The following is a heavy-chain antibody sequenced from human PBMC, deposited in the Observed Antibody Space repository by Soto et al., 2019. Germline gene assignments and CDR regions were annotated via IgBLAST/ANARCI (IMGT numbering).Heavy chain of an antibody. V-gene: IGHV3-7*05. CDR1: GFTFSSYW. CDR3: AREDIVVVTAIRG. J-gene: IGHJ4*02. CDR2: IKQDGSEK. D-gene: IGHD2-21*02. Sequence: EVQLVESGGGLVQPGGSLRLSCAASGFTFSSYWMSWVRQAPGKGLEWVANIKQDGSEKYYVDSVKGRFTISRDNAKNSLYLQMNSLRAEDTAVYYCAREDIVVVTAIRGWGQGTLVTVSS.